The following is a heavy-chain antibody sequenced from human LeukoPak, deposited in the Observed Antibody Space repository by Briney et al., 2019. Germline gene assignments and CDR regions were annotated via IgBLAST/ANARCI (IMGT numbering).Heavy chain of an antibody. CDR3: ARAYYDILTGYYRSPDY. D-gene: IGHD3-9*01. CDR1: GYTFTSYD. V-gene: IGHV1-8*01. Sequence: GASVKVSCKASGYTFTSYDINWVRQATGQGLEWMGWMNPNSGNTGYAQKLQGRVTMTTDTSTSTAYMELRSLRSDDTAVYYCARAYYDILTGYYRSPDYWGQGTLVTVSS. CDR2: MNPNSGNT. J-gene: IGHJ4*02.